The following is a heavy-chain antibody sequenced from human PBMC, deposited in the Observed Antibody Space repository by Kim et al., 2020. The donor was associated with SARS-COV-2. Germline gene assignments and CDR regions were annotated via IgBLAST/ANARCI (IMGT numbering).Heavy chain of an antibody. J-gene: IGHJ5*02. D-gene: IGHD4-4*01. CDR2: IFHTGST. CDR3: AREAATNTWLDP. Sequence: SETLSLICTVSGDSIANDRRWSWVRQSPKKGLEWIGEIFHTGSTNYNPSFQSRVTISIDISNNQFSLFLSSVTAADTAVYYCAREAATNTWLDPWGRGTL. CDR1: GDSIANDRR. V-gene: IGHV4-4*02.